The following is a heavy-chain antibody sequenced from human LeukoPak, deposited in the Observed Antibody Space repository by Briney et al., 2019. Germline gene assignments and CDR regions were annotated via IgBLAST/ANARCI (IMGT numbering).Heavy chain of an antibody. Sequence: GASLQISCKGSGYSFTSYWIGWVRQMPGKGLEWMGIIYPGDSDTRYSPSFQGQVTISADKSISTASLQWSSLKASDTAMYYCARHQQQQGVDYWGQGTLVTVSS. CDR1: GYSFTSYW. CDR2: IYPGDSDT. V-gene: IGHV5-51*01. CDR3: ARHQQQQGVDY. D-gene: IGHD6-13*01. J-gene: IGHJ4*02.